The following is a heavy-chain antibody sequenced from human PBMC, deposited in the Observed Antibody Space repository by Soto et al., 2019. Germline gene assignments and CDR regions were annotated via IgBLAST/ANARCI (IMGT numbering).Heavy chain of an antibody. CDR3: GRGPSPRAPAGGTPYYYAMDV. CDR1: GYDFTAYD. J-gene: IGHJ6*02. Sequence: QVQLVQSGAEVNQSGASVKVSCKASGYDFTAYDINWVRQASGQGLEWMGWMNPINGATGSARRFKGRVSMTRNTATGTAYLELTSLRSDDSAVYYCGRGPSPRAPAGGTPYYYAMDVWGQGTTVTVSS. CDR2: MNPINGAT. V-gene: IGHV1-8*02. D-gene: IGHD6-13*01.